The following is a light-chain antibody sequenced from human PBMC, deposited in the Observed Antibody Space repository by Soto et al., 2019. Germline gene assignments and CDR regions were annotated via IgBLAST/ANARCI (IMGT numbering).Light chain of an antibody. V-gene: IGLV2-14*01. J-gene: IGLJ2*01. CDR1: SSDVGGYNY. Sequence: QSVLTQPASVSGSPGQSITISCTGTSSDVGGYNYVSWYQQHPGKAPKLMIFEVSNRPSGVSNRFSGSKSGNTASLTISGLQAEDEGDYYCSSYTSYNTVVFGGGTQLTVL. CDR3: SSYTSYNTVV. CDR2: EVS.